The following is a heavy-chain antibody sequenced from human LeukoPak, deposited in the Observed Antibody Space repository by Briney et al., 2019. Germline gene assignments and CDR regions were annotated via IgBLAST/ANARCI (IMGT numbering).Heavy chain of an antibody. D-gene: IGHD6-13*01. Sequence: GASVEVSCKASGYTFTSYDINWVRQATGQGLEWMGWISAYNGNTNYAQKLQGRVTMTTDTSTSTAYMELRSLRSDDTAVYYCARDRSTSSSWYTPNYYYYHMDVWGKGTTVTVSS. CDR2: ISAYNGNT. J-gene: IGHJ6*03. CDR3: ARDRSTSSSWYTPNYYYYHMDV. V-gene: IGHV1-18*01. CDR1: GYTFTSYD.